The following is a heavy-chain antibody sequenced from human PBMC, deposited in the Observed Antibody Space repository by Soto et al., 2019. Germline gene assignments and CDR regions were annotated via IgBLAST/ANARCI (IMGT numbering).Heavy chain of an antibody. CDR3: ARDGLGELLFPPGWFDP. CDR2: INPSGGST. V-gene: IGHV1-46*01. Sequence: ASVKVSCKASGYTFTSYYMHWVRQAPGQGLEWMGIINPSGGSTSYAQKFQGRVTMTRDTSTSTVYVELGSLRSEDTAVYYCARDGLGELLFPPGWFDPWGQGTLVTVSS. J-gene: IGHJ5*02. D-gene: IGHD3-10*01. CDR1: GYTFTSYY.